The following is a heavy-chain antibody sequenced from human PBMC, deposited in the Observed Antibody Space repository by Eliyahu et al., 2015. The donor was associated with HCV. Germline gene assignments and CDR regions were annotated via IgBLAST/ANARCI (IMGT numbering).Heavy chain of an antibody. J-gene: IGHJ4*02. D-gene: IGHD5-24*01. V-gene: IGHV4-34*01. CDR2: INHSAGT. CDR3: ARGEGLWLQLAY. CDR1: GGSFSGYY. Sequence: QVQLQQWGAGLLKPSETLSLTCAVYGGSFSGYYWSWVRQPPGKGLEWIGEINHSAGTTYNPSLKSRVTISVDTSKNQFSLKLTSVTAADTAVYYCARGEGLWLQLAYWGQGTLVTVSS.